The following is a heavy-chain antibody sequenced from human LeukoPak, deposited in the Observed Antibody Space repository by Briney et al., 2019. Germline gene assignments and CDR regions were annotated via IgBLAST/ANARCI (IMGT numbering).Heavy chain of an antibody. CDR3: ARYQLLYHYYMDV. D-gene: IGHD2-2*01. J-gene: IGHJ6*03. CDR1: GFTFSSYA. CDR2: ISYDGSNK. V-gene: IGHV3-30-3*01. Sequence: GRSLRLSCAASGFTFSSYAMHWVRQAPGKGLEWVAVISYDGSNKFYADSVKGRFTISRDNAKNSLYLQMNSLRAEDTAVYYCARYQLLYHYYMDVWGKGTTVTVSS.